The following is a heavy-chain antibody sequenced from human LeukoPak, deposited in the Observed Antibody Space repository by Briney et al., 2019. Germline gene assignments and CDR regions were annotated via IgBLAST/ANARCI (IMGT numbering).Heavy chain of an antibody. CDR3: ARNFIAAAGTTFDY. D-gene: IGHD6-13*01. Sequence: SVKVSCKASGGTLSSYAISWVRQAPGQGLEWMGGVIPIFGTANYAQKFQGRVTITADESTSTAYMELSSLRSEDTAVYYCARNFIAAAGTTFDYWGQGTLVTVSS. J-gene: IGHJ4*02. V-gene: IGHV1-69*13. CDR2: VIPIFGTA. CDR1: GGTLSSYA.